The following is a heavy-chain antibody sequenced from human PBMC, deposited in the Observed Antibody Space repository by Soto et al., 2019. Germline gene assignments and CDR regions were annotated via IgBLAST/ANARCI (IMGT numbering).Heavy chain of an antibody. J-gene: IGHJ4*02. Sequence: SETLSLTCAVHGGSFRGYYWSWIRQPPGKGLEWIGEINHSGGTNYNPSLKSRVSISVDASKNQFSLQLTSVTAADTAVYYCERLWSSNEGSSWGQGTLVTVSS. CDR1: GGSFRGYY. CDR2: INHSGGT. V-gene: IGHV4-34*01. D-gene: IGHD3-10*01. CDR3: ERLWSSNEGSS.